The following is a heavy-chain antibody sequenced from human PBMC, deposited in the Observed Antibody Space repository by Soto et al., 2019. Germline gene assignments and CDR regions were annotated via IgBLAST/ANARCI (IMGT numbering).Heavy chain of an antibody. V-gene: IGHV4-59*08. J-gene: IGHJ4*02. D-gene: IGHD3-10*01. CDR3: ARRGGSGTVDF. CDR2: VYSSGST. CDR1: GDYMSGYY. Sequence: HVQLQESGPGLVKPSETLSLTCTVSGDYMSGYYWTWIRQPPGKGLEWIGYVYSSGSTMYNPSLKSRVTISVDTSKSQFSLKLTSVTATDTAVYYCARRGGSGTVDFWGQGTLVTVSS.